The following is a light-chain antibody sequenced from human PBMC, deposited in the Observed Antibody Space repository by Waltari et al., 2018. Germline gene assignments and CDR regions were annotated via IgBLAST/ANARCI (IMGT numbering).Light chain of an antibody. CDR2: DVS. CDR1: SSDVGGYNY. J-gene: IGLJ2*01. CDR3: CSYAGTDTYVV. Sequence: QSALTQPRSVSGSPGQSVTISCTGTSSDVGGYNYVSWYQKHPGKAPKLIIYDVSKRPSGVPDRFSGSKSGNTASLTISGLQAEDEADYYCCSYAGTDTYVVFGGGTKLTVL. V-gene: IGLV2-11*01.